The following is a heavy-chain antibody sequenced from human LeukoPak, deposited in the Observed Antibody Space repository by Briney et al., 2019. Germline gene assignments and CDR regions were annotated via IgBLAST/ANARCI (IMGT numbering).Heavy chain of an antibody. Sequence: SETLSLTCTVSGGSISSYYWSWIRQPPGKGLEWIGYIYYSGSTNYNPSLKSRVTISVDTSKNQFSLKLSSVTAADTAVYYYARGTREREWKLPSYFDYWGQGTLVTVSS. D-gene: IGHD1-26*01. CDR2: IYYSGST. CDR3: ARGTREREWKLPSYFDY. V-gene: IGHV4-59*08. J-gene: IGHJ4*02. CDR1: GGSISSYY.